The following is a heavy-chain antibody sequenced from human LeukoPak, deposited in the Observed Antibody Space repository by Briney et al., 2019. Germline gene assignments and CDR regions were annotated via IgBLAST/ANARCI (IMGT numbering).Heavy chain of an antibody. D-gene: IGHD3-16*01. V-gene: IGHV1-69*13. CDR1: GGTFSIYA. J-gene: IGHJ6*02. CDR2: IIPIFGTA. CDR3: KGGYYGMDV. Sequence: EASVKVSFKASGGTFSIYAISWVRQAPGQGLEWMGGIIPIFGTANYAQKFQGRVTITADESTSTAYMELSSLRSEDTAVYYCKGGYYGMDVWGQGTTVTVSS.